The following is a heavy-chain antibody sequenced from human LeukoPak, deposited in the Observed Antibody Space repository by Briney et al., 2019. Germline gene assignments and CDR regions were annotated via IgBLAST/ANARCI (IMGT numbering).Heavy chain of an antibody. CDR3: ARDLRGPERDGYNLLY. J-gene: IGHJ4*02. CDR1: GFIFSNDA. Sequence: GGSLRLSCAASGFIFSNDAMHWVRQAPGKGLEWVAFIWFDGSNKHYADSVKGRFTISRDNSEDTLYLQMNSLRAEDTAVYYCARDLRGPERDGYNLLYWGQGTLVTVSS. CDR2: IWFDGSNK. D-gene: IGHD5-24*01. V-gene: IGHV3-30*02.